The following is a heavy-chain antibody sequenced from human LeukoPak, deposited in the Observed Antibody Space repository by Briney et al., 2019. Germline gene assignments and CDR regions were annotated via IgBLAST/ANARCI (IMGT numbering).Heavy chain of an antibody. CDR2: IYYSGST. J-gene: IGHJ5*02. CDR3: ASGLATINWFDP. Sequence: SETLSLTCAVYGGSFSGYYWSWIRQPPGKGLEWIGYIYYSGSTYYNPSLKSRVTISVDTSKNQFSLKLSSVTAADTAVYYCASGLATINWFDPWGQGTLVTVSS. D-gene: IGHD5-24*01. V-gene: IGHV4-59*06. CDR1: GGSFSGYY.